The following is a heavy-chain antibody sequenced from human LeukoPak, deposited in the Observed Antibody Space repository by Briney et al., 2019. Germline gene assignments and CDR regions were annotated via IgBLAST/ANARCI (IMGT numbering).Heavy chain of an antibody. V-gene: IGHV3-23*01. CDR3: AKGDTSMVRRYYFDY. CDR2: ISGSGLTT. CDR1: GFTFSRFA. D-gene: IGHD5-18*01. J-gene: IGHJ4*02. Sequence: GGSLRLSCAASGFTFSRFAMSWVRQAPGKGLKWVSVISGSGLTTFYADSVKGRFTIARDDPNNTLFLQMNSLRAEDTAVYYCAKGDTSMVRRYYFDYWGQGTLVTVSS.